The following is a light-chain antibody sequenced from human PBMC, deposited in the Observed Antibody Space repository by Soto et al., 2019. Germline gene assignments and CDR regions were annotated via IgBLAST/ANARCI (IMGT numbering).Light chain of an antibody. CDR1: QNVGKD. J-gene: IGKJ2*01. Sequence: DIPMTQSPSSLSATVGDRVTISCRASQNVGKDLHWYQQKPGRAPKLLMYGASKLISGVPPRFSGSGSGTDFTLSISTIQPEDFATYYCQQSYRTPPYTFGQGTRLEV. V-gene: IGKV1-39*01. CDR3: QQSYRTPPYT. CDR2: GAS.